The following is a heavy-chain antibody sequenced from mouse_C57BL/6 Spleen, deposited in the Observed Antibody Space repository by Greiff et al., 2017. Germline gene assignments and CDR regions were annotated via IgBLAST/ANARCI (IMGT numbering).Heavy chain of an antibody. CDR3: ARHGDYEDYFDD. Sequence: EVQVVESGGDLVKPGGSLKLSCAASGFTFSSYGMSWVRQTPDKRLEWVATISSGGSYTYYTDSVKGRFTMSRDNAKNTLYLQMSSLNSEDPAMYFCARHGDYEDYFDDWGQGTTPTVAT. V-gene: IGHV5-6*01. CDR1: GFTFSSYG. D-gene: IGHD2-13*01. J-gene: IGHJ2*01. CDR2: ISSGGSYT.